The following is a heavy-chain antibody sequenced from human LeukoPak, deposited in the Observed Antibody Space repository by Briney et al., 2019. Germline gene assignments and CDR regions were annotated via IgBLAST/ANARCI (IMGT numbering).Heavy chain of an antibody. CDR2: IIPIFGTA. CDR3: ARDGPEGIMVVAPTHYFHY. D-gene: IGHD2-15*01. Sequence: GASVKVSCKASGGTFSSYAISWVRQAPGQGLEWMGGIIPIFGTANYAQKFQGRVTITADKSTSTAYMELSSLRSEDTAVYYCARDGPEGIMVVAPTHYFHYWGQGTLVTVSS. V-gene: IGHV1-69*06. J-gene: IGHJ4*02. CDR1: GGTFSSYA.